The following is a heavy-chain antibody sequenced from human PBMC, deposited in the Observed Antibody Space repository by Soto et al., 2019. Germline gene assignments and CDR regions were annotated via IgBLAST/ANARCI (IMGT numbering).Heavy chain of an antibody. CDR1: GGSISSYY. D-gene: IGHD6-6*01. CDR2: IYTSGST. V-gene: IGHV4-4*07. Sequence: TSETLSLTCTVSGGSISSYYWSWIRQPAGKGLEWVGRIYTSGSTNYNPSLKSRVTMSVDTSKNQFSLKLSSVTAADTAVYYCASAARRGGAYYYYYGMDVWGQGTTVTVSS. CDR3: ASAARRGGAYYYYYGMDV. J-gene: IGHJ6*02.